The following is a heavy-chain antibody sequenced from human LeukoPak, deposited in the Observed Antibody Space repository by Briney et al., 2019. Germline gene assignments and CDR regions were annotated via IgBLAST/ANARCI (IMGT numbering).Heavy chain of an antibody. D-gene: IGHD3-3*01. CDR1: GGSFSGYY. Sequence: SETLSLTCAVYGGSFSGYYWSWIRQPPGKGLEWIGEINHSGSTNYNPSLKSRVTISVDTSKNQFSLKLSSVTAADTAVYYCARGSHVLRFLEWFVNAFDIWGQGTMVTVSP. CDR3: ARGSHVLRFLEWFVNAFDI. V-gene: IGHV4-34*01. J-gene: IGHJ3*02. CDR2: INHSGST.